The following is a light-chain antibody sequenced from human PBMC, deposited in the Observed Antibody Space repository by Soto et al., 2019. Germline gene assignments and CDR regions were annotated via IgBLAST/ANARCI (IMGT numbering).Light chain of an antibody. CDR3: QQYGGSPRT. CDR2: GAS. Sequence: EIVLTQSPGTLSLSPGERATLSCTASQSVSSNYLAWYQQKPGQAPRLLIYGASSRAPGIPDRFSGSGSGTDFTLTISRLEPEDFAVYYCQQYGGSPRTFGQGTKVEIK. CDR1: QSVSSNY. J-gene: IGKJ1*01. V-gene: IGKV3-20*01.